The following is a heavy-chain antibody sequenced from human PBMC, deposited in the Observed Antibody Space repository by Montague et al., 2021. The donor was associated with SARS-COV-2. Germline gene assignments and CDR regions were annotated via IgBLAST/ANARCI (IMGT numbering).Heavy chain of an antibody. D-gene: IGHD6-13*01. Sequence: SETLSLTCRVSGDSISTSTWWTWVRPPPGKGLEWVGEIFHSGTINYNPSRKSRVVISVDKSNNQFSLRLSSLIAADTAVYYCATLSRRTAAGTRDYFGLDVWGQGTTVVVSS. CDR2: IFHSGTI. V-gene: IGHV4-4*02. CDR1: GDSISTSTW. J-gene: IGHJ6*02. CDR3: ATLSRRTAAGTRDYFGLDV.